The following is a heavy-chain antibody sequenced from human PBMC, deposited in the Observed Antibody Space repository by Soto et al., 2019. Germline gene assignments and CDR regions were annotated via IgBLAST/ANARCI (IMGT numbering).Heavy chain of an antibody. CDR2: IRSKANSYAT. Sequence: GGSLRLSCAASGFTFSGSAMHWVRQASGKGLEWVGRIRSKANSYATAYAASVKGRFTISRDDSKNTAYLQMNSLKTEDTAVYYCGHYGDSDGHWFDPWGQGTLVTVSS. CDR3: GHYGDSDGHWFDP. J-gene: IGHJ5*02. V-gene: IGHV3-73*01. CDR1: GFTFSGSA. D-gene: IGHD4-17*01.